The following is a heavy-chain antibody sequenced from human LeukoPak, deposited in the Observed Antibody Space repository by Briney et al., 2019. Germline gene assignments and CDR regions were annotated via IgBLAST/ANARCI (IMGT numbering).Heavy chain of an antibody. CDR1: RFTFSSYG. V-gene: IGHV3-23*01. J-gene: IGHJ4*02. CDR2: ISGSGGST. D-gene: IGHD3-22*01. CDR3: AKSSYYDASGYYREYYFDY. Sequence: TGGSLRLSCAASRFTFSSYGMSWVRQAPGKGLEWVSSISGSGGSTYYADSVEGRFTISRDNSKNTLYLQMNSLRDEDTAVYYCAKSSYYDASGYYREYYFDYWGQGTLVTVSS.